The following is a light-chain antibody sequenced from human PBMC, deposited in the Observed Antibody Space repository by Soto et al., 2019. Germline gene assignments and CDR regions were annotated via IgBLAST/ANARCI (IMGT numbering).Light chain of an antibody. Sequence: QSVLTQPASVSGSAGQSITISCSGTMGDVGAYNLVSCYHQNPGTAPKLIIYEVRNRPSGISSRFSGSRSGNTASLTISGLQSEDEGDYYCSAYTGRSTLVFGGGTKLTVL. CDR2: EVR. J-gene: IGLJ3*02. CDR3: SAYTGRSTLV. CDR1: MGDVGAYNL. V-gene: IGLV2-14*01.